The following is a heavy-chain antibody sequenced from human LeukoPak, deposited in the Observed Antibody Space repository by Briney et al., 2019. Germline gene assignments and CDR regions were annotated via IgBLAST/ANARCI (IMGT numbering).Heavy chain of an antibody. CDR3: ARGEGSDYYYYYMDV. CDR2: ISSAGGYI. D-gene: IGHD6-19*01. V-gene: IGHV3-21*01. J-gene: IGHJ6*03. Sequence: GGSLRLSCAASGLSFSSYSMNWVRQAPGKGLEWVSSISSAGGYIHYADSVKGRFTISRDNAKNSLYLQMNSLRVEDTAIYYCARGEGSDYYYYYMDVWGKGTTVTVSS. CDR1: GLSFSSYS.